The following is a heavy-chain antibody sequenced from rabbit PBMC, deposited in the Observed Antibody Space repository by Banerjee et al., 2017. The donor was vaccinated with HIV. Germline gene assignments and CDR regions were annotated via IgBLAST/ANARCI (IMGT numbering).Heavy chain of an antibody. CDR2: IDPVFGST. J-gene: IGHJ2*01. CDR1: GFSFSSSYW. CDR3: ARSNTYYDDSGNWDSFDP. Sequence: QSLEESGGDLVKPGGTLTLTCTASGFSFSSSYWICWVRQAPGKGLEWIGYIDPVFGSTYYASWVNGRFTISSHNAQNTLYLQLNSLTAADTATYFCARSNTYYDDSGNWDSFDPWGPGTLVTVS. V-gene: IGHV1S40*01. D-gene: IGHD2-1*01.